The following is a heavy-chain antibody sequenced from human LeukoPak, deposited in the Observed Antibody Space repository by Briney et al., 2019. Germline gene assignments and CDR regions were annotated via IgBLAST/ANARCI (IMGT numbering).Heavy chain of an antibody. J-gene: IGHJ4*02. CDR1: GFTITTYA. CDR3: ASVADY. V-gene: IGHV3-30*04. Sequence: PGGSLRLSCAASGFTITTYAMTWVRQAPGKGLESVAVISHDGTYKNYAHSVKGRFTISRDTSKNTVYLQMNSLRSEDTAVYYCASVADYWGQGTLVTISS. CDR2: ISHDGTYK.